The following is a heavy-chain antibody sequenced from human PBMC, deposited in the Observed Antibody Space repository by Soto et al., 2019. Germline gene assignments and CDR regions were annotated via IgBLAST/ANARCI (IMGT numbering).Heavy chain of an antibody. CDR1: GLTANNNW. CDR3: AAAIGVTESAYFHH. D-gene: IGHD6-19*01. CDR2: IYPSDSDT. J-gene: IGHJ1*01. Sequence: GESLKISCKGPGLTANNNWMAWVRQMPGKGLEWMGIIYPSDSDTRYSPSFQGQVTISADKSISTAYLQWTSLKASDTATYYCAAAIGVTESAYFHHWGQGTRVTVSS. V-gene: IGHV5-51*01.